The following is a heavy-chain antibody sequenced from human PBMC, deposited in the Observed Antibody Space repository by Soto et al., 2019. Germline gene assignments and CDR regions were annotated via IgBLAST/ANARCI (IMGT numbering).Heavy chain of an antibody. CDR2: ISYDGNEK. V-gene: IGHV3-30*03. CDR3: AREYTAWPLAYGLDV. J-gene: IGHJ6*02. Sequence: GGSLRLSCAATGFAFSTYGMHWVRQAPGKGREWVAAISYDGNEKYYADSLQGRFTISRDNSKNALYLQMNSLRAEDTAVYYCAREYTAWPLAYGLDVWGQGTTVTVSS. D-gene: IGHD2-2*02. CDR1: GFAFSTYG.